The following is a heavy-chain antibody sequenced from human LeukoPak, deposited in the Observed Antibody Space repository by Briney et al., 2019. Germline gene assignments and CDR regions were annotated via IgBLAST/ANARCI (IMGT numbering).Heavy chain of an antibody. CDR3: SSAAYLFDI. Sequence: SETLSLTCTVSGDSISSSGDYWGWIRQPPGRGLEWIGTIYYSGSTYFNPSLKSRATISVDTSKNQFSLRLSSVTAADTAVYYCSSAAYLFDIWGQGTMVTVSS. D-gene: IGHD2-2*01. J-gene: IGHJ3*02. CDR1: GDSISSSGDY. CDR2: IYYSGST. V-gene: IGHV4-39*01.